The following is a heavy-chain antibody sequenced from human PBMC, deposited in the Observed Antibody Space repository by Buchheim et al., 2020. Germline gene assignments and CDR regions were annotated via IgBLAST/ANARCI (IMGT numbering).Heavy chain of an antibody. D-gene: IGHD3-10*01. V-gene: IGHV4-39*07. Sequence: QLQLQESGPGLVKPSETLSLTCTVSGGSISSSSYYWGWIRQPPGKGLEWIGSIDYSGSTYYNPSLKSRVTISVDTSKNQFSLKLSSVPAADTAVYYCARFGDYYGMDVWGQGTT. CDR1: GGSISSSSYY. CDR2: IDYSGST. J-gene: IGHJ6*02. CDR3: ARFGDYYGMDV.